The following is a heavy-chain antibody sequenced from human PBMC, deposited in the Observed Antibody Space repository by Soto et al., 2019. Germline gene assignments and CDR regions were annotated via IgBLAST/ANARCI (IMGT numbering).Heavy chain of an antibody. V-gene: IGHV3-33*01. CDR1: GFTFSSYG. D-gene: IGHD2-15*01. CDR3: ARAHPGGNTHHLYGMDV. CDR2: IWYDGSNK. Sequence: QVQLVESGGGVVQPGRSLRLSCAASGFTFSSYGMHWVRQAPGKGLEWVAVIWYDGSNKYYADSVKGRFTISRDNSKNTLYLQMNSLRAEDTAVYYCARAHPGGNTHHLYGMDVWGQGTTVTVSS. J-gene: IGHJ6*02.